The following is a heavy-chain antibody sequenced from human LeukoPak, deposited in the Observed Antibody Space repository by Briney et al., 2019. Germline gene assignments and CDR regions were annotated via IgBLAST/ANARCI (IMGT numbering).Heavy chain of an antibody. D-gene: IGHD2-15*01. CDR1: GYTFTGYY. Sequence: ASVKVFCKASGYTFTGYYMHWVRQAPGQGLEWMGWINPNSGGTNYAQKFQGRVTMTRDTSISTAYMELSRLRSDDTAVYYCARVVVAATPYYYYYYMDVWGKGTTVTVSS. V-gene: IGHV1-2*02. J-gene: IGHJ6*03. CDR2: INPNSGGT. CDR3: ARVVVAATPYYYYYYMDV.